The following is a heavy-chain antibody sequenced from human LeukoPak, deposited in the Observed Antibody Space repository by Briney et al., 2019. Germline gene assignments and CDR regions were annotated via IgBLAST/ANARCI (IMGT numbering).Heavy chain of an antibody. D-gene: IGHD3-22*01. CDR1: GFTFSSYW. CDR3: AREYYDSSGYSDY. Sequence: PGGSLRLSCAASGFTFSSYWMSWVRQAPGKGLEWVANIKQDGSEKYYVDSVKGRFTISRDNAKNSLYLQMNSLRAEDTAVYCCAREYYDSSGYSDYWGQGGLVTVSS. J-gene: IGHJ4*02. V-gene: IGHV3-7*01. CDR2: IKQDGSEK.